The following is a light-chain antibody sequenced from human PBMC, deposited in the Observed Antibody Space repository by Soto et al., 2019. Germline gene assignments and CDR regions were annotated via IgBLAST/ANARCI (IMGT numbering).Light chain of an antibody. CDR1: QSVSSN. V-gene: IGKV3-15*01. J-gene: IGKJ1*01. CDR3: PQYNNWARWT. CDR2: GAS. Sequence: EIVMTQSPATLSVSQGERATLSCRASQSVSSNLAWYQQKPGQATRLLIYGASTRATGIPARFSCSGFWTEFTRTLSSLSSEAFAVYYCPQYNNWARWTFGQWTKVEVK.